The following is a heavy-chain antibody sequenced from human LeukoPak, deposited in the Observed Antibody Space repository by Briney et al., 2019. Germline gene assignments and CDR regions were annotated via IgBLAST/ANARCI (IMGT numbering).Heavy chain of an antibody. CDR3: ARVGGH. V-gene: IGHV3-66*01. J-gene: IGHJ4*02. Sequence: AGGSLRLSCAASGFTTSDNYITWVRQAPGKGLQWVSVIYSGGRTNYADSVKGRFSMSRDKSKNTLYLQMNSLRVEDTAVYYCARVGGHWGQGTLVTVSS. CDR1: GFTTSDNY. CDR2: IYSGGRT. D-gene: IGHD3-10*01.